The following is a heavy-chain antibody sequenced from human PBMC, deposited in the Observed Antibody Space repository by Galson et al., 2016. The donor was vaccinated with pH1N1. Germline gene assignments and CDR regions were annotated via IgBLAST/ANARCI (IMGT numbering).Heavy chain of an antibody. CDR1: GYSFTSYW. D-gene: IGHD7-27*01. Sequence: QSGAEVKKPGESLKISCKGSGYSFTSYWIGWVRQMPGKGLEWMGLIYPGDSDTRYSPSFQGQVTISADKSISTAYLQWSSLKASDTGMYDCARVVNGDPGYYYYMDVWGKGTTVTVSS. CDR3: ARVVNGDPGYYYYMDV. J-gene: IGHJ6*03. CDR2: IYPGDSDT. V-gene: IGHV5-51*01.